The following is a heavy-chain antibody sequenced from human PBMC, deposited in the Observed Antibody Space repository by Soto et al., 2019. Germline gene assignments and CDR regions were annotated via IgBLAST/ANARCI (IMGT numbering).Heavy chain of an antibody. V-gene: IGHV1-2*02. Sequence: ASVKVSCKASGYTFTGYYMHWARQAPGQGLEWMGWINPNSGGTNYAQKFQGRVTMTRDTSISTAYMELSRLRSDDTAVYYCARGGQLVLPYYYYGMDVWGQGTTVTVSS. J-gene: IGHJ6*02. CDR2: INPNSGGT. CDR1: GYTFTGYY. D-gene: IGHD6-6*01. CDR3: ARGGQLVLPYYYYGMDV.